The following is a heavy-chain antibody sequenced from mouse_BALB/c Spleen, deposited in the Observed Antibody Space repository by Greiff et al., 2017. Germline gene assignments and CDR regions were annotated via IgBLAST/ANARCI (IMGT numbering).Heavy chain of an antibody. D-gene: IGHD3-3*01. V-gene: IGHV2-9*02. CDR2: IWAGGST. J-gene: IGHJ2*01. CDR3: ARDEGDVGYFDY. CDR1: GFSLTSYG. Sequence: VKLQESGPGLVAPSQSLSITCTVSGFSLTSYGVHWVRQPPGKGLEWLGVIWAGGSTNYNSALMSRLSISKDNSKSQVFLKMNSLQTDDTAMYYCARDEGDVGYFDYWGQGTTLTVSS.